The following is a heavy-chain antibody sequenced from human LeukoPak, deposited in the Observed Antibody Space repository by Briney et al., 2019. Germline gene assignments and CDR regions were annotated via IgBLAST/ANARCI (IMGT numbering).Heavy chain of an antibody. V-gene: IGHV3-23*01. J-gene: IGHJ4*02. Sequence: GGSLRLSCAASGFTFSSYAMSWVRQAPGKGLEWVSAISGSGGGTYYADSVKGRFTISGDNSKNTLYLQMNSLRAEDTAVYYCAKDRGSDYYDSSGSFDYWGQGTLVTVSS. CDR3: AKDRGSDYYDSSGSFDY. CDR1: GFTFSSYA. D-gene: IGHD3-22*01. CDR2: ISGSGGGT.